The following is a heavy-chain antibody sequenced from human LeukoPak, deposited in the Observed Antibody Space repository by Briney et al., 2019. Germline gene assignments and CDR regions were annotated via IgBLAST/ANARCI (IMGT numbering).Heavy chain of an antibody. J-gene: IGHJ6*03. CDR2: TYYRSKWYN. D-gene: IGHD3-10*01. V-gene: IGHV6-1*01. CDR3: AREPESGVYYYYYMDV. Sequence: SQTLSLTCAISGDSVSSNSAAWNWIRQSPSRGLGWLGRTYYRSKWYNDYAVSVKSRITINPDTSKNQFSLQLNSVTPEDTAVYYCAREPESGVYYYYYMDVWGKGTTVTVSS. CDR1: GDSVSSNSAA.